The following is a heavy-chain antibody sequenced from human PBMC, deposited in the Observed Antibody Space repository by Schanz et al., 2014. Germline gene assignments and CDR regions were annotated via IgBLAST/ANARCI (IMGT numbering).Heavy chain of an antibody. CDR1: GFTFSSYA. V-gene: IGHV3-23*01. CDR3: AKLSSSGRLAGYFDY. J-gene: IGHJ4*02. CDR2: LSGSGGST. Sequence: DVQLLESGGGLVQPGGSLRLSCAASGFTFSSYAMSWVRQAPGKGLEWVSALSGSGGSTYYADSVKGRFTISRDNAKNTLYLQMNSLRAEDTAIYYCAKLSSSGRLAGYFDYWGQGAMVTVSS. D-gene: IGHD6-19*01.